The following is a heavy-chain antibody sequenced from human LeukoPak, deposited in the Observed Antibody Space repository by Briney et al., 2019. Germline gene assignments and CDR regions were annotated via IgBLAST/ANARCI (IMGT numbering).Heavy chain of an antibody. V-gene: IGHV1-69*05. Sequence: ASVKVSCKASGGTFSSYAISWVRQAPGQGLEWMGGIIPIFGTANYAQKFQGRVTMTRDTSTSTVYMELSSLRSEDTAVYYCAREMDEQRDAFDIWGQGTMVTVSS. CDR2: IIPIFGTA. J-gene: IGHJ3*02. CDR1: GGTFSSYA. CDR3: AREMDEQRDAFDI. D-gene: IGHD2-2*03.